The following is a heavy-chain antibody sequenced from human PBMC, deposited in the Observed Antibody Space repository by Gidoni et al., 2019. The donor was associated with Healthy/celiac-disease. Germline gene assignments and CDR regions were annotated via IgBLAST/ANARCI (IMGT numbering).Heavy chain of an antibody. CDR3: ARRYCSGGSCYFGWFDP. CDR1: GLTFSRYS. J-gene: IGHJ5*02. D-gene: IGHD2-15*01. Sequence: EVQLVESGGGLVQPGGSLRLSCAASGLTFSRYSMNWVRQAPGKGTEWVSYISSSSSTIYYADSVKGRFTISRDNAKNSLYLQMNSLRDEDTAVYYCARRYCSGGSCYFGWFDPWGQGTLVTVSS. CDR2: ISSSSSTI. V-gene: IGHV3-48*02.